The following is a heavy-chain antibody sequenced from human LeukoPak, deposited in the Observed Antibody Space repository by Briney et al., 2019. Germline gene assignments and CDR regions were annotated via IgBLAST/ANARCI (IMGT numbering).Heavy chain of an antibody. V-gene: IGHV3-30-3*01. J-gene: IGHJ4*02. D-gene: IGHD3-10*01. CDR2: ISSDGGNK. Sequence: PGRSLRLSCAASGFTFSNYALNWVRQAPGKGLEWVAVISSDGGNKFYADSVKGRFTISRDNAKNSLYLQMNSLRAEDTAVYYCARGYYGSGSYYNFLPDYWGQGTLVTVSS. CDR3: ARGYYGSGSYYNFLPDY. CDR1: GFTFSNYA.